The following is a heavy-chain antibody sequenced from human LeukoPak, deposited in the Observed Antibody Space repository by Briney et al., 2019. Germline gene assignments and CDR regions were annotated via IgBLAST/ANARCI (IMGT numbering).Heavy chain of an antibody. CDR1: GGSISSYY. V-gene: IGHV4-59*01. Sequence: PSETLSLTCTVSGGSISSYYWSWIRQPPGKGLEWIGYIYYSGSTNYNPSLKSRVTISVDTSKNQFSLKLSSVTAADTAVYYCARVSDYYDSSGYGANWFDPWGQGTLVAVSS. CDR3: ARVSDYYDSSGYGANWFDP. D-gene: IGHD3-22*01. CDR2: IYYSGST. J-gene: IGHJ5*02.